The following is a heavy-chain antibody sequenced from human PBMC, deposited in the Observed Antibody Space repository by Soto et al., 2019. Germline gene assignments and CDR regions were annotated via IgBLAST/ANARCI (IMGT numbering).Heavy chain of an antibody. V-gene: IGHV1-2*04. CDR3: ARGDSTDCSNGVCSFFYNHDMHV. J-gene: IGHJ6*02. Sequence: ASVKVSCKASGYSFTDYHIHWVRQAPGQGLEWLGRINPKSGGTSTAQKFQGWVTMTTDTSISTASMELTRLTSDDTAIYYCARGDSTDCSNGVCSFFYNHDMHVWGQGTTVTVSS. CDR2: INPKSGGT. D-gene: IGHD2-8*01. CDR1: GYSFTDYH.